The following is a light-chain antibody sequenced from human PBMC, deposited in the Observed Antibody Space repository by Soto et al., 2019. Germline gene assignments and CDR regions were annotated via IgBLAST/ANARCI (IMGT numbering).Light chain of an antibody. Sequence: EIVMTQSPATLSVSPGERATLSCRASQSVSNNLAWYQKKPGQAPRLLIYGASTRATGIPARFSGSGSETEFNLTISSLQSEDFAFYYCQQYNNWWTFGQGTRVDIK. CDR2: GAS. CDR3: QQYNNWWT. V-gene: IGKV3-15*01. J-gene: IGKJ1*01. CDR1: QSVSNN.